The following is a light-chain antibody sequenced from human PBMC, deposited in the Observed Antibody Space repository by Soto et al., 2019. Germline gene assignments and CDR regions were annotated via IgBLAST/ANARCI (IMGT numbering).Light chain of an antibody. Sequence: EIVMTQSPVTLSVSPGESATLSCWASQSVNINLAWYYQKPGQAPRLLISEASTRATGIPARFSGGGSGTKFTLTISSLQSEDFAVYYCQQYGDWPATFGQGTKVDIK. J-gene: IGKJ1*01. CDR1: QSVNIN. CDR2: EAS. CDR3: QQYGDWPAT. V-gene: IGKV3-15*01.